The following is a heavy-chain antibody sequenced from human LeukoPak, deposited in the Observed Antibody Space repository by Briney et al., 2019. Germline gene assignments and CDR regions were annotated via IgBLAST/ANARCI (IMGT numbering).Heavy chain of an antibody. CDR3: ARDRSYYGMDV. Sequence: HPGGSLRLSCTASGFTFSSYSMNWVRQAPGKGLEWVSYISSSSGTIYYADSVKGRFTISRDNAKNSLDLQMNSLRDEDTAVYYCARDRSYYGMDVWGQGTTVTVSS. J-gene: IGHJ6*02. CDR2: ISSSSGTI. V-gene: IGHV3-48*02. CDR1: GFTFSSYS.